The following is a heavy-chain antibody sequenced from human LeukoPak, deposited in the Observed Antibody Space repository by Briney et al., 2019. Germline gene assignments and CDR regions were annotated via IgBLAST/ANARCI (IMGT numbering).Heavy chain of an antibody. J-gene: IGHJ4*02. D-gene: IGHD5-24*01. Sequence: GGSLRLSCVPSGFPFSSYWMTWVRQAPGKGLEWVANIKQDGSKKSYVDSVKGRFTISKDNAKNSLYLQMNSLRAEDTAIYYCTRVGYIDEGIDYWGQGTLVTVSS. V-gene: IGHV3-7*04. CDR1: GFPFSSYW. CDR3: TRVGYIDEGIDY. CDR2: IKQDGSKK.